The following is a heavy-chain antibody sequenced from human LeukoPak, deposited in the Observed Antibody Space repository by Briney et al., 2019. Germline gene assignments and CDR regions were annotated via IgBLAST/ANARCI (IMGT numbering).Heavy chain of an antibody. V-gene: IGHV3-64*04. J-gene: IGHJ4*02. CDR2: ITGSGAGT. D-gene: IGHD5-18*01. CDR1: GFIFSDYA. CDR3: ARGSTRWIQTWSFDY. Sequence: PGGSLRLSCSASGFIFSDYAMHWVRQAPGGGLEYVSAITGSGAGTYYADSVRGRFTISRDNSKNTLYLQMNSLRAEDTAVYYCARGSTRWIQTWSFDYWGQGTLVTVSS.